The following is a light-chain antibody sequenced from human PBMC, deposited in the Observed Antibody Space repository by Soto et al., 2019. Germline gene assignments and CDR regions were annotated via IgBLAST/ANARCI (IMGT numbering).Light chain of an antibody. V-gene: IGKV3-20*01. Sequence: PGERASLSCRASQSISGRDLAWYQQKPGQAPRLLIYDASSRATGIPDRFSGSGSGTDFILTISRLEPEDFAVYYCQQYGSSPLTFGGGTQVQIK. CDR3: QQYGSSPLT. CDR2: DAS. J-gene: IGKJ4*01. CDR1: QSISGRD.